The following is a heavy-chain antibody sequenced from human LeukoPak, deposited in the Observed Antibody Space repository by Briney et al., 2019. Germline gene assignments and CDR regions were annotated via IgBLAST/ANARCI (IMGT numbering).Heavy chain of an antibody. V-gene: IGHV4-30-4*01. CDR2: IYYSGST. CDR1: GGSICSGDYY. CDR3: AIGFLDYYHFDY. Sequence: PSETLSLTCTVSGGSICSGDYYWSWIRQPPGKGLEWIGYIYYSGSTYYNPSLKSRVTISVDTSKNQFSLKLSSVTAADTAVYYCAIGFLDYYHFDYWGQGTLVTVSS. J-gene: IGHJ4*02. D-gene: IGHD3-10*01.